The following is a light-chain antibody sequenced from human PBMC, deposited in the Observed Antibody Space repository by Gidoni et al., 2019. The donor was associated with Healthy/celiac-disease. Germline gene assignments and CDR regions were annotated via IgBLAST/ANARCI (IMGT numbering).Light chain of an antibody. CDR2: AAS. CDR3: QQYNSAPRT. CDR1: QGISHY. Sequence: DIQMTQSPSSLSASVGDRVTITCRASQGISHYLAWYQQKPGKVPKLLLYAASTLQSGVPSRFRGSGSGTDFPLTLSSLQPEDVATYYCQQYNSAPRTFGQGTKVEI. V-gene: IGKV1-27*01. J-gene: IGKJ1*01.